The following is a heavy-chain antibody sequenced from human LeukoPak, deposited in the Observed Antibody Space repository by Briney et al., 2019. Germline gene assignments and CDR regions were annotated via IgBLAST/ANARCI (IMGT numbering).Heavy chain of an antibody. CDR3: ARGRRHYYGSGSYSYDY. CDR2: IYYSGST. CDR1: GGSISSYY. Sequence: SSETLSLTCTVSGGSISSYYWSWIRQPPGKGLEWIGYIYYSGSTNYNPSLKSRVTISVDTSKNQFSLKLSSVTAADTAVYYCARGRRHYYGSGSYSYDYWGQGTLVTVSS. J-gene: IGHJ4*02. D-gene: IGHD3-10*01. V-gene: IGHV4-59*01.